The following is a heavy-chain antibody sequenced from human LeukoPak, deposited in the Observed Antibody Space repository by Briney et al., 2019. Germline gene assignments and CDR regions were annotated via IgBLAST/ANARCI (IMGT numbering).Heavy chain of an antibody. D-gene: IGHD2-21*01. J-gene: IGHJ6*02. CDR2: IYTSGST. CDR3: ARHLRDWNYYYYGMDV. Sequence: PSQTLSLTCTVSGGSISSGSYYWSWIRQPAGKGLEWIGRIYTSGSTNYNPSLKSRVTISVDTSKNQFSLKLSSVTAADTAVYYCARHLRDWNYYYYGMDVWGQGTTVTVSS. CDR1: GGSISSGSYY. V-gene: IGHV4-61*02.